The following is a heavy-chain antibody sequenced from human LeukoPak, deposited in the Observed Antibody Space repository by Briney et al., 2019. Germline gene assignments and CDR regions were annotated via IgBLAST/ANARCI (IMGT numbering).Heavy chain of an antibody. CDR2: LYWNDDK. CDR1: GFSLSTSGVG. Sequence: SGPTLVKPTQTLTLTCTFSGFSLSTSGVGVGWIRQPPGKALEWLAVLYWNDDKRYSPSLKSRLTITKDTSKNQVVLTMTNMDPVDTATYYCAHSRIAAGTLDVWGKGTMVTVSS. D-gene: IGHD6-13*01. J-gene: IGHJ6*04. V-gene: IGHV2-5*01. CDR3: AHSRIAAGTLDV.